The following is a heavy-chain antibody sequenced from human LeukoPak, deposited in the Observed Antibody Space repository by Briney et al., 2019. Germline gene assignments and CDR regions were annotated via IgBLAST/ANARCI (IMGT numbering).Heavy chain of an antibody. Sequence: ASVKVSCKASGYTYTSYGINWVRQAPGQGLEWMGWISPYNGHTNYTQKLQGRVTMTTDTSTSTAYMELRSLRSDDTAVYYCARDGGTYSSGWYSNNWFDPWGQGTLVTVSS. V-gene: IGHV1-18*01. J-gene: IGHJ5*02. D-gene: IGHD6-19*01. CDR1: GYTYTSYG. CDR3: ARDGGTYSSGWYSNNWFDP. CDR2: ISPYNGHT.